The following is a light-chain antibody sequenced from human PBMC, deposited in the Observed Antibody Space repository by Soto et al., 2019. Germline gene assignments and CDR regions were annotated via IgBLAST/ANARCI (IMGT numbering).Light chain of an antibody. V-gene: IGKV1-39*01. CDR1: QSISSD. Sequence: DIQMTQAPSSLSASVGDRVTSTCRASQSISSDLNWYQQKPGKAPKLLIYAAASLQSGVPSRFSGSESGTDFALTISSLQPEDFATYYCQQSYSTPFTFVPGTQVPIK. CDR2: AAA. CDR3: QQSYSTPFT. J-gene: IGKJ3*01.